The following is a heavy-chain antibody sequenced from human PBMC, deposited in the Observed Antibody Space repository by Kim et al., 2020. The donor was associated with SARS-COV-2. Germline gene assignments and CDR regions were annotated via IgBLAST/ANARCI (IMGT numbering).Heavy chain of an antibody. D-gene: IGHD6-13*01. Sequence: SETLSLTCTVSGGSISSYYWSWIRQPPGKGLEWIGYIYYSGSTNYNPSLKSRVTISVDTSKNQFSLKLSSVTAADTAVYYCARGKAAAGRGAIDYWGQGTLVTVSS. V-gene: IGHV4-59*01. CDR1: GGSISSYY. CDR2: IYYSGST. J-gene: IGHJ4*02. CDR3: ARGKAAAGRGAIDY.